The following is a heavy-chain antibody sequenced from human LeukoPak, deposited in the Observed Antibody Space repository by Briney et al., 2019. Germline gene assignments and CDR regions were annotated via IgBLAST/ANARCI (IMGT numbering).Heavy chain of an antibody. V-gene: IGHV1-69*13. J-gene: IGHJ3*02. CDR1: GGTFSSYA. D-gene: IGHD5-18*01. Sequence: SVKVSCKASGGTFSSYAISWVRQAPGQGLEWMGGIIPIFGTADYAQKFQGRVTITADESTSTAYMELSSLRSEDTAVYYCAREGHTAMDGGAFDIWGQGTMVTVSS. CDR2: IIPIFGTA. CDR3: AREGHTAMDGGAFDI.